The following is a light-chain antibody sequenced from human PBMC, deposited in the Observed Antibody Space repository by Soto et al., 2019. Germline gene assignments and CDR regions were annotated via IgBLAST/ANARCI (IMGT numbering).Light chain of an antibody. CDR1: SSDVGGYNH. CDR3: LLFYGAPQPWV. V-gene: IGLV2-14*01. Sequence: QSALTQPASVSGSPGQSITISCTGTSSDVGGYNHVSWYQQYPGKAPKLMIYEVTNRPSGVSNRFSGSKSGNTASLTISGLQAEDEADYYCLLFYGAPQPWVFGGGTKLTVL. CDR2: EVT. J-gene: IGLJ3*02.